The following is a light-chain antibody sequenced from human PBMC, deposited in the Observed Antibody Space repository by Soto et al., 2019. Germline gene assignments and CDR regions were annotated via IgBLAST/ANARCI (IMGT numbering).Light chain of an antibody. J-gene: IGKJ3*01. CDR3: QKYSSVPV. Sequence: DIQMTQSPTSLSASVGDRVTITCRASQGIRNFVAWYQQKPGKPPKLLIYAASTLQSGVPSRFSGSGSGTYFTLTINTLQPEDVATYSCQKYSSVPVFGPGTKV. CDR1: QGIRNF. CDR2: AAS. V-gene: IGKV1-27*01.